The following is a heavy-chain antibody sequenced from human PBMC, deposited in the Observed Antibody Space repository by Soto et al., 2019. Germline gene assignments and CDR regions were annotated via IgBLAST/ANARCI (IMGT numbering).Heavy chain of an antibody. V-gene: IGHV4-39*01. CDR2: IYYSGST. CDR3: ARQYSSSWYPLDY. J-gene: IGHJ4*02. Sequence: SETLSLTCTVSGGSISSSSYYWGWVRQPPGKGLEWIGSIYYSGSTYYNPSLKSRVTISVDTSKNQFSLKLSSVTAADTAVYYCARQYSSSWYPLDYWGQGTLVTVSS. CDR1: GGSISSSSYY. D-gene: IGHD6-13*01.